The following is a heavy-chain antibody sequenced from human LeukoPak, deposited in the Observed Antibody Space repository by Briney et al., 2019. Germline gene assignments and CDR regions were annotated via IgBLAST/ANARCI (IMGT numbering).Heavy chain of an antibody. V-gene: IGHV5-51*01. Sequence: GESLKISCKGSGYSFTTYWIAWVRQMPGKGLEWMGVIYPGNSDITYSPSFQGQVTISVDKSISTAYLQWSSLKASDTVIYYCARHLSSITSCPHYWGQGTLVTVSS. CDR3: ARHLSSITSCPHY. CDR2: IYPGNSDI. D-gene: IGHD2-2*01. CDR1: GYSFTTYW. J-gene: IGHJ4*02.